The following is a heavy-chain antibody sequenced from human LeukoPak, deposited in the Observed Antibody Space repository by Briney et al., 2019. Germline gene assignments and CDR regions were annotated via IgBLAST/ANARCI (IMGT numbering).Heavy chain of an antibody. CDR3: ASAPNENYFDF. Sequence: GGSLRLSCAASGFTFDDYGMSWVRQAPGKGLEWVANINQDGSAKDYGGSVEGRFTISRDNAKNSLYLQMNSMTAEDTAVYFCASAPNENYFDFWGQGTLVTVSS. V-gene: IGHV3-7*01. J-gene: IGHJ4*02. CDR2: INQDGSAK. CDR1: GFTFDDYG.